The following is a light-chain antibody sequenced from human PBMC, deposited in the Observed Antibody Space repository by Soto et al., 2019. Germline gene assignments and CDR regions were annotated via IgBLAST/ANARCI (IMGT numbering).Light chain of an antibody. Sequence: AIEMIQSPSSLSASVGDRVTITCRASQGIRNDLGWYQQKPGKAPKLLIYAASTLQSEVPSRFSGSGSGTDFTLTISNLQPEDFATYYCLQDYNYPWTFGQGTKVDIK. CDR2: AAS. CDR1: QGIRND. J-gene: IGKJ1*01. CDR3: LQDYNYPWT. V-gene: IGKV1-6*01.